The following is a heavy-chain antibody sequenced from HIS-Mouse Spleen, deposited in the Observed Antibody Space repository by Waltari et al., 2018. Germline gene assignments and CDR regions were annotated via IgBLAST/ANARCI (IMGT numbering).Heavy chain of an antibody. CDR1: GFTFSGYS. CDR2: ISSSSSTI. J-gene: IGHJ5*02. V-gene: IGHV3-48*01. Sequence: EVQLVESGGGLVQPGGSLRLSCAAPGFTFSGYSMTWVRQAPGKGLEWVSYISSSSSTIYYADSVKGRFTISRDNAKNSLYLQMNSLRAEDTAVYYCARDLGNWFDPWGQGTLVTVSS. CDR3: ARDLGNWFDP.